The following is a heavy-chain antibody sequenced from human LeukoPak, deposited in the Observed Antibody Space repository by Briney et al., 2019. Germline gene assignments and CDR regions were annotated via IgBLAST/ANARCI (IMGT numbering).Heavy chain of an antibody. V-gene: IGHV1-69*13. CDR1: GGTFSSYA. Sequence: ASVKVSCNASGGTFSSYAISWVRQAPGQGLEWMGGIIPIFGTANYAQKFQGRVTITADESTSTAYMELSSLRSEDTAVYYCARDLRTLWDIVVAPAAAWGQGTLVTVSS. J-gene: IGHJ5*02. D-gene: IGHD2-2*01. CDR3: ARDLRTLWDIVVAPAAA. CDR2: IIPIFGTA.